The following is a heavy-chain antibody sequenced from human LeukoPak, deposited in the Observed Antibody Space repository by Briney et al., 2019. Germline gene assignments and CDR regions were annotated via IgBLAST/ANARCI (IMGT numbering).Heavy chain of an antibody. Sequence: GSLRLSCAASGFTFSSYAMSWVRQAPGKGLDWVSSISDSGGSTYYADSMKGRFTISRDNSKNTLYLQMNCLRAEDTAVYYCAKGQDGFFDYWGQGTLVTVSS. V-gene: IGHV3-23*01. CDR1: GFTFSSYA. J-gene: IGHJ4*02. D-gene: IGHD4-17*01. CDR3: AKGQDGFFDY. CDR2: ISDSGGST.